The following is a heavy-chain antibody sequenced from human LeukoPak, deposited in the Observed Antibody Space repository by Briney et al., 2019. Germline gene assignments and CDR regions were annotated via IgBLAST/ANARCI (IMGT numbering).Heavy chain of an antibody. Sequence: PSETLSLTCTVSGGSISSYYWSWIRQPPGKGLEWIGYIYYSGSTNYNPSLKSRVTISVDTSKNQFSLKLSSVTAADTAVYYCARTTDQDAFDIWGQGTMVTVSS. CDR1: GGSISSYY. CDR3: ARTTDQDAFDI. J-gene: IGHJ3*02. D-gene: IGHD4-17*01. V-gene: IGHV4-59*01. CDR2: IYYSGST.